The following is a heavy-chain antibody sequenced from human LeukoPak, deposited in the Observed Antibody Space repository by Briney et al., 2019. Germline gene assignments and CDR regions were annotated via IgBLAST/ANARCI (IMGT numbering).Heavy chain of an antibody. V-gene: IGHV3-7*01. J-gene: IGHJ4*02. CDR1: GFTFSSYW. D-gene: IGHD5-24*01. Sequence: GGSLRLSCAASGFTFSSYWMSRVRQAPGKGLEWVANIKQDGSEKYYVDSVKGRFTISRDNAKNSLYLQMNSLRAEDTAVYYCARVADGYNIGDFDYWGQGTLVTVSS. CDR3: ARVADGYNIGDFDY. CDR2: IKQDGSEK.